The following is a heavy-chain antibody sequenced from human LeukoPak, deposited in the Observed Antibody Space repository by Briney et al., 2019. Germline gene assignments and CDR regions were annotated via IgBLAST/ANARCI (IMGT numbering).Heavy chain of an antibody. V-gene: IGHV1-18*01. CDR2: TSAYNGHT. D-gene: IGHD2-15*01. Sequence: ASVKVSCKASGYTFTSYGISWVRQAPGQGLEWMGWTSAYNGHTNYAQKLQGRVTMTTDTSTSTAYMELRSLRSDDTAVYYCARDTYIVVVVAATHYYYYGMDVWGQGTTVTVSS. CDR3: ARDTYIVVVVAATHYYYYGMDV. J-gene: IGHJ6*02. CDR1: GYTFTSYG.